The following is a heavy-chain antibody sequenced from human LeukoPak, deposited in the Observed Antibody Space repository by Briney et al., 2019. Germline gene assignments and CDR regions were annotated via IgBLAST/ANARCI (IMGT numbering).Heavy chain of an antibody. CDR3: AREWLQSGDY. CDR1: GFTFSSYG. Sequence: GGSLRLSCAASGFTFSSYGMHWVRQAPGKGLEWVSYISSSSSTIYYADSVKGRFTISRDNVKNSLYLQMNSLRDEDTAVYYCAREWLQSGDYWGQGTLVTVSS. CDR2: ISSSSSTI. V-gene: IGHV3-48*02. J-gene: IGHJ4*02. D-gene: IGHD5-24*01.